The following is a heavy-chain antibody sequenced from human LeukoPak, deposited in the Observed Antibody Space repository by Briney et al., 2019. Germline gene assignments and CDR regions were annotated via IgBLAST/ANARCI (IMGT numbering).Heavy chain of an antibody. CDR1: GYTFTGYY. D-gene: IGHD1-1*01. CDR2: INPNSGGT. J-gene: IGHJ6*02. V-gene: IGHV1-2*02. CDR3: ARDQRYPYYYYGMDV. Sequence: ASVTVSFKASGYTFTGYYMHWVRQAPGQGLEWMGWINPNSGGTNYAQKFQGRVTMTRDTSISTAYMELSRLRSDDTAVYYCARDQRYPYYYYGMDVWGQGTTVTVSS.